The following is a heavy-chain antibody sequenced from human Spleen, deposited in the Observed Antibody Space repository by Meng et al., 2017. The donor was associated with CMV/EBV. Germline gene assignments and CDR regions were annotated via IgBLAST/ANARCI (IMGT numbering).Heavy chain of an antibody. CDR3: VRHIWDGRGDY. D-gene: IGHD1-26*01. V-gene: IGHV5-51*01. J-gene: IGHJ4*02. CDR2: IYPGDSDT. Sequence: KVSCKGSGYTFASYWIGWVRQMPGKGLEWMGIIYPGDSDTRYSPSFQGQVTMSADKSTSTAYLQWNSLRASDTAVFYCVRHIWDGRGDYWGQGTLVTVSS. CDR1: GYTFASYW.